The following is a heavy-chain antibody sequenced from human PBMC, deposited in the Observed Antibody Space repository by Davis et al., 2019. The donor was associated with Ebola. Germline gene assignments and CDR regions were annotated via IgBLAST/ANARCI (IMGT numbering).Heavy chain of an antibody. CDR2: ISGSGGST. Sequence: GESLKISCAASGFTFSSYAMSWVRQAPGKGLEWVSAISGSGGSTYYADSVKGRFTISRDNSKNTLYLQMNSLRAEDTAVYYCARDVGRWFYGMDVWGQGTTVTVSS. D-gene: IGHD4-23*01. CDR3: ARDVGRWFYGMDV. J-gene: IGHJ6*02. V-gene: IGHV3-23*01. CDR1: GFTFSSYA.